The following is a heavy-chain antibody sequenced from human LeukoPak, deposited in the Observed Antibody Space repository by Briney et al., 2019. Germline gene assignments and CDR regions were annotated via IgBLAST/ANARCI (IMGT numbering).Heavy chain of an antibody. D-gene: IGHD4-23*01. J-gene: IGHJ4*02. V-gene: IGHV3-74*01. CDR2: IASDGSST. CDR3: ARGRPHGNDY. Sequence: GGSLRLSCAASGFTFSSYWMNWVRQAPGKGLVWVSRIASDGSSTTYADSVKGRFSISRDNAKNMLYLQMNSLRVEDTAVYYCARGRPHGNDYWGQGTLVTVSS. CDR1: GFTFSSYW.